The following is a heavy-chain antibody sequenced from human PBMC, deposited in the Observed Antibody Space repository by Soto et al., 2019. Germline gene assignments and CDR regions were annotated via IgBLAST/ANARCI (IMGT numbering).Heavy chain of an antibody. V-gene: IGHV4-30-4*01. CDR3: VRYCSTTKCPFDY. D-gene: IGHD2-2*01. J-gene: IGHJ4*02. Sequence: SETLSLTCTVSGGSISSGGSYWGWIRQPPGKGLEWIGYIYYSGNTYFNPSLKSRVTLSVDTSKNQFSLNLSSVTAADTAVYYCVRYCSTTKCPFDYWGQGNLVT. CDR1: GGSISSGGSY. CDR2: IYYSGNT.